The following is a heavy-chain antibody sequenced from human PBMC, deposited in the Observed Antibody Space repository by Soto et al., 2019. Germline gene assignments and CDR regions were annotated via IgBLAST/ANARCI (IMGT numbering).Heavy chain of an antibody. CDR2: LRGSAGGT. CDR1: GFTFSSYA. V-gene: IGHV3-23*01. Sequence: EVQLLESGGGLVQPGGSLRLSCAASGFTFSSYAMTWVRQAPGKGLEWVSTLRGSAGGTYYVDSVRGRFTISRDNSEHTLYLQMNSLRVDDTAVYYCAETFLSTSWYGLQDYWGQGTLVSVSS. D-gene: IGHD6-13*01. CDR3: AETFLSTSWYGLQDY. J-gene: IGHJ4*02.